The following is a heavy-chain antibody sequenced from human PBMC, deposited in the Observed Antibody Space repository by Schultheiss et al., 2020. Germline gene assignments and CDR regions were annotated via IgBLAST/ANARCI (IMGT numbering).Heavy chain of an antibody. CDR3: ARVGYYGSGSYYTIDY. V-gene: IGHV3-33*01. CDR2: IWYDGSNK. Sequence: GESLKISCAASGFTFSSYGMHWVRQAPGKGLEWVAVIWYDGSNKYYADSVKGRFTISRDNSKNTLYLQMNSLRAEDTAVYYCARVGYYGSGSYYTIDYWGQGTLVTVSS. CDR1: GFTFSSYG. J-gene: IGHJ4*02. D-gene: IGHD3-10*01.